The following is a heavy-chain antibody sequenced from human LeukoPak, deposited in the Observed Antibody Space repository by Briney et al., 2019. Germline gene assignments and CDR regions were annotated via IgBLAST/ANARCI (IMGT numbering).Heavy chain of an antibody. CDR1: GFTFSSYA. V-gene: IGHV3-23*01. CDR2: ISGSGGST. D-gene: IGHD2-21*02. Sequence: GGSLRLSCAASGFTFSSYAMSWVRQAPGKGLEWVSAISGSGGSTYYADSVKGRFTISRDNSKNTLYLQMNSLRAEDTAVYYCAKDTHIVVVTAIFGWSAGGHPFDYWGQGTLVTVSS. J-gene: IGHJ4*02. CDR3: AKDTHIVVVTAIFGWSAGGHPFDY.